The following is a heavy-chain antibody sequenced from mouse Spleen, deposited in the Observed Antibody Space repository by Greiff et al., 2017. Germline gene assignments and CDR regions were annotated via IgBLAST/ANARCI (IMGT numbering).Heavy chain of an antibody. CDR1: GFTFTDYY. CDR3: ASMITSYFDY. J-gene: IGHJ2*01. D-gene: IGHD2-4*01. CDR2: IRNKANGYTT. Sequence: EVKLVESGGGLVQPGGSLSLSCAASGFTFTDYYMSWVRQPPGKALEWLGFIRNKANGYTTEYSASVKGRFTISRDNSQSILYLQMNALRAEDSATYYCASMITSYFDYWGQGTTLTVSS. V-gene: IGHV7-3*01.